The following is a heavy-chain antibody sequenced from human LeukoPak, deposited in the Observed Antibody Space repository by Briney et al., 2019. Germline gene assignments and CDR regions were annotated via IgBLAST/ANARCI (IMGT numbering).Heavy chain of an antibody. Sequence: PGGSLRLSCAASGFTFSTYAMSWVRQAPGKGLEWVAVIWYDGSNKYYADSVKGRFTISRDNSKNTLYLQMNSLRAEDTAVYYCARVKNYYDSSGDDAFDIWGQGTMVTVSS. D-gene: IGHD3-22*01. CDR2: IWYDGSNK. CDR1: GFTFSTYA. V-gene: IGHV3-33*08. CDR3: ARVKNYYDSSGDDAFDI. J-gene: IGHJ3*02.